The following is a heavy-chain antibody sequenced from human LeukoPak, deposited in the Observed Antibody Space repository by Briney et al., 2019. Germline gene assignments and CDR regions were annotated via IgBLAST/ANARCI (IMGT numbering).Heavy chain of an antibody. CDR3: AKDVFYCSGGSCRYYYYYGVDV. CDR1: GFTFSSYA. D-gene: IGHD2-15*01. CDR2: ISGSGGST. J-gene: IGHJ6*04. V-gene: IGHV3-23*01. Sequence: GGSLRLSCAASGFTFSSYAMSWVRQAPGKGLEWVSAISGSGGSTYYADSVKGRFTISRDNSKNTLYLQMNSLRAEDTAVYYCAKDVFYCSGGSCRYYYYYGVDVWGKGTTVTVSS.